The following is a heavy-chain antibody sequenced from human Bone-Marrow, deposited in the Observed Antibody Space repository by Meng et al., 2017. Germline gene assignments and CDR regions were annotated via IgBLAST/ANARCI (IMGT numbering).Heavy chain of an antibody. D-gene: IGHD2-21*02. Sequence: SETLSLTCTVSGGSVSSGSYYWSWIRQPPGKGLEWIGYIYYSGSTNYNPSLKSRVTISVDTSKNQFSLKLSSVTAADTAVYYCARDAHIVVVTAKPSNWFDPWGQGTLVTVSS. CDR2: IYYSGST. J-gene: IGHJ5*02. CDR1: GGSVSSGSYY. CDR3: ARDAHIVVVTAKPSNWFDP. V-gene: IGHV4-61*01.